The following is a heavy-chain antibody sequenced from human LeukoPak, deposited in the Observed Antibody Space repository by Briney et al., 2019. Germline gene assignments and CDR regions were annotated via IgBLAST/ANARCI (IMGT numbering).Heavy chain of an antibody. CDR3: AKHLGSHSFLFYYMDV. Sequence: TGGSLRLSCEASQFTFSRFTMSWIRKTPRTGLGWASTLSGIGTATYCADSVKGRFTTSRDNSKDTLYLQLDNLRADDTAVYYCAKHLGSHSFLFYYMDVWGTGTSVIVSS. CDR2: LSGIGTAT. V-gene: IGHV3-23*01. J-gene: IGHJ6*03. CDR1: QFTFSRFT. D-gene: IGHD2-21*01.